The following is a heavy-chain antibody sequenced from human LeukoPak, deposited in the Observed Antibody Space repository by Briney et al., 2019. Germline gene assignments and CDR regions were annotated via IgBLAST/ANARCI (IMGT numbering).Heavy chain of an antibody. CDR1: GFTFSSYA. D-gene: IGHD3-3*01. J-gene: IGHJ6*02. V-gene: IGHV3-23*01. Sequence: PGGSLRLSCAASGFTFSSYAMSWVRQAPGKGLEWVSAISGSGGSTYYADSVKGRFTISRDNSKNTLYLQMNSLRAEDTAVYYCARDHFTISWSYGMDVWGQGTTVTVSS. CDR3: ARDHFTISWSYGMDV. CDR2: ISGSGGST.